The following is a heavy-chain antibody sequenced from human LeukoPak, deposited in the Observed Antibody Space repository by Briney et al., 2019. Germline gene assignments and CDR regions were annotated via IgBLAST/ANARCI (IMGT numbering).Heavy chain of an antibody. V-gene: IGHV3-23*01. Sequence: PGGSLRLSCAASGFTFSSYAMSWVRQAPGKGLEWVSAISGSGGSTYYADSVRGRFTISRDNAKNSLFLQMSSLTAENTAVYYCVKMARLADNWGQGTLVTVSS. CDR1: GFTFSSYA. CDR2: ISGSGGST. D-gene: IGHD6-6*01. CDR3: VKMARLADN. J-gene: IGHJ4*02.